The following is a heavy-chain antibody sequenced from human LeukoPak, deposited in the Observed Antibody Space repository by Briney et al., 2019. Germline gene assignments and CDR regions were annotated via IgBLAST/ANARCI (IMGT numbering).Heavy chain of an antibody. D-gene: IGHD3-10*02. Sequence: PSETLSLTCAVYGGSFSGYYWSWIRQPPGKGLEWIGEINHSGSTNYNPSLKSRVTISVDTSKNQFSLKLSSVTAADTAVYYCARALLGLFYNWFDPWGQGTLVTVSS. J-gene: IGHJ5*02. CDR1: GGSFSGYY. CDR3: ARALLGLFYNWFDP. CDR2: INHSGST. V-gene: IGHV4-34*01.